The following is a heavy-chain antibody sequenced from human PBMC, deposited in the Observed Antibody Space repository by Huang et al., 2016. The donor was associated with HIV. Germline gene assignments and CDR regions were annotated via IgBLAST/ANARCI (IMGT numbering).Heavy chain of an antibody. J-gene: IGHJ6*03. CDR2: INIKTGKP. D-gene: IGHD3-16*02. V-gene: IGHV7-4-1*02. Sequence: QVQLVQSGSQLKKPGASVKVSCKASGSTFTNYPMTWVRKAPGQGIECVGWINIKTGKPTDAQCVTGRFVFSLDTSVRTAYLGIRSLKAEDTAVYYCARVAMITFGGAIAEEPMDVWGKGTTVTVSS. CDR3: ARVAMITFGGAIAEEPMDV. CDR1: GSTFTNYP.